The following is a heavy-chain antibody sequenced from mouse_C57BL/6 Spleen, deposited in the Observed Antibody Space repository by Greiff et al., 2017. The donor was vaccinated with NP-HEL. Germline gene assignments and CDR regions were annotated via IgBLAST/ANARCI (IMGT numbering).Heavy chain of an antibody. CDR1: GYTFTDYN. V-gene: IGHV1-18*01. Sequence: EVQVVESGPELVKPGATVKIPCKASGYTFTDYNMDWVKQSHGKSLEWIGDINPNNGGTIYNQKFKGKATLTVDKSSSTAYMELRSLTSEDTAVYYCARSAYYSIYYFDYWGQGTTLTVSS. D-gene: IGHD2-5*01. J-gene: IGHJ2*01. CDR2: INPNNGGT. CDR3: ARSAYYSIYYFDY.